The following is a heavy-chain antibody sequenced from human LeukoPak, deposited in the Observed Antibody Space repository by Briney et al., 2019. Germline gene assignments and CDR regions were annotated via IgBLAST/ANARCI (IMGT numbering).Heavy chain of an antibody. CDR1: GFTFSSYA. CDR2: ISYDGSNK. V-gene: IGHV3-30-3*01. J-gene: IGHJ4*02. D-gene: IGHD5-24*01. CDR3: ARGGDGYNWSFDY. Sequence: GRSLRLSCAASGFTFSSYAMHWVRQAPGKGLEWVAVISYDGSNKYYADSVKGRFTISRDNSKNTLYLQMNSLRAEDTAVYYRARGGDGYNWSFDYWGQGTLVTASS.